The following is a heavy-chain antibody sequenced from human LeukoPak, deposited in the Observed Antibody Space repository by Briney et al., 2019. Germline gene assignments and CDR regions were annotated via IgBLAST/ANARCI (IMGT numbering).Heavy chain of an antibody. CDR1: GGSFSGYY. J-gene: IGHJ5*02. Sequence: PSETLSLTCAVYGGSFSGYYRSWIRQPPGKGLEWIGEINHSGSTNYNPSLKSRVTISVDTSKNQFSLKLSSVTAADTAVYYCARVSSSWPRGFDPWGQGTLVTVSS. CDR2: INHSGST. V-gene: IGHV4-34*01. D-gene: IGHD6-13*01. CDR3: ARVSSSWPRGFDP.